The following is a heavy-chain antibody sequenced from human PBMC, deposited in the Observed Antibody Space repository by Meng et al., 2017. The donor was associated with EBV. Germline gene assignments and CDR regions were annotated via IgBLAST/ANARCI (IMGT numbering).Heavy chain of an antibody. D-gene: IGHD4-11*01. J-gene: IGHJ5*02. V-gene: IGHV4-61*01. CDR3: ARGDYTNYPRWFDP. Sequence: QVQLQESGPGLVKPSETLSLTCTVSGGSVNNESYYWGWIRQPPGKGLEYIGYIYYTGSTNYNSSLKSRDTISLDKSKNQFSLKLTSLTAADTAIYYCARGDYTNYPRWFDPWGQGTLVTVSS. CDR2: IYYTGST. CDR1: GGSVNNESYY.